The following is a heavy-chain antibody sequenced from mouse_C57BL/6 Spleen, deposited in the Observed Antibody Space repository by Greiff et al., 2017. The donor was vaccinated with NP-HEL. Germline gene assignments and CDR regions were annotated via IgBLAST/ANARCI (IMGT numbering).Heavy chain of an antibody. J-gene: IGHJ3*01. D-gene: IGHD4-1*01. CDR1: GYTFTSYW. CDR2: IDPSDSYT. V-gene: IGHV1-69*01. Sequence: QVQLQQPGAELVMPGASVKLSCKASGYTFTSYWMHWVKQRPGQGLEWIGEIDPSDSYTNYNQKFKGKSTLTVDKSSSTAYMQLSSLTSEDSAVYYCAREGLGPFAYWGQGTLVTVSA. CDR3: AREGLGPFAY.